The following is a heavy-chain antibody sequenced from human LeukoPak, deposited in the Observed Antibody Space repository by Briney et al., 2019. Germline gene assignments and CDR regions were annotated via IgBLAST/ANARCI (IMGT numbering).Heavy chain of an antibody. Sequence: GESLKISCMGSGYSFTSYWIGWVRQMPGKGLEWMGIIYPGDSDTRYSPSFQGQVTISADKSISTAYLQWSSLKASDTAMYYCARPQETGGDAFDIWCQGTMVTVSS. CDR1: GYSFTSYW. CDR3: ARPQETGGDAFDI. CDR2: IYPGDSDT. V-gene: IGHV5-51*01. D-gene: IGHD7-27*01. J-gene: IGHJ3*02.